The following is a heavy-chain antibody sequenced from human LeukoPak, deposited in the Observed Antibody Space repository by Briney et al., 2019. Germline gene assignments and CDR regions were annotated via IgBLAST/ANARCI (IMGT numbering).Heavy chain of an antibody. J-gene: IGHJ3*02. CDR3: AVSPEGWLQRSPDAFDI. CDR1: GYTFTSYD. D-gene: IGHD5-24*01. V-gene: IGHV1-8*01. Sequence: WASVKVSCKASGYTFTSYDINWVRQATGQGLEWMGWMNPNSGNTGYAQKFQGRVTMTRNTSISTAYMELSSLRSGDTAVYYCAVSPEGWLQRSPDAFDIWGQGTMVTVSS. CDR2: MNPNSGNT.